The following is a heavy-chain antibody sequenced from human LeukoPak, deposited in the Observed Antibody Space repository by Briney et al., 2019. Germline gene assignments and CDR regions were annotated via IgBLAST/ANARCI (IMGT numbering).Heavy chain of an antibody. CDR2: ISRGSRTI. Sequence: GESLSLSCALSGLIFSIFSMNWVRQAAGGGREWISYISRGSRTIYDADTVKGRFTISRDNAKNSLYLQMNSQRAEEKAVYYCARDLHFRVYDSSIYYPYWGQGTLVTVSS. D-gene: IGHD3-22*01. V-gene: IGHV3-48*01. CDR3: ARDLHFRVYDSSIYYPY. CDR1: GLIFSIFS. J-gene: IGHJ4*02.